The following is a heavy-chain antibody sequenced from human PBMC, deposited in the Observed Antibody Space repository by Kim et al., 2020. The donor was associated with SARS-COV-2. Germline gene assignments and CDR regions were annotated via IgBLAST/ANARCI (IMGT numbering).Heavy chain of an antibody. Sequence: GGSLRLSCAASGSTFSSYAMSWVRQAPGKGLEWVSAISGGGGSTYYADSVKGRFTISRDNSKNTLYLQMNSLRAEDTAVYYCAKAGGIAVAGFDYWGQGTLVTVSS. D-gene: IGHD6-19*01. CDR2: ISGGGGST. CDR3: AKAGGIAVAGFDY. V-gene: IGHV3-23*01. CDR1: GSTFSSYA. J-gene: IGHJ4*02.